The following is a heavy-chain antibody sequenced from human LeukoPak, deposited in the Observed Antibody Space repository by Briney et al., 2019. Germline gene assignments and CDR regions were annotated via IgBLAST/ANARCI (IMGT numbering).Heavy chain of an antibody. CDR3: ARGAGWWDF. J-gene: IGHJ4*02. V-gene: IGHV4-59*01. CDR1: GGSFSGYY. D-gene: IGHD2-15*01. Sequence: SETLSLTCAVYGGSFSGYYWSWIRQPPGKGLEWIGYIRYSGTTNYYPSLKSRVTISLDASKNQFSLTLRSMTAADTAVYYCARGAGWWDFWGQGALVTVSS. CDR2: IRYSGTT.